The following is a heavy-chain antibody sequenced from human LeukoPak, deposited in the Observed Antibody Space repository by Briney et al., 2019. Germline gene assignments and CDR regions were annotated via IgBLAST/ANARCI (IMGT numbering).Heavy chain of an antibody. CDR3: ARGYCSGGSCYSGWFDP. V-gene: IGHV4-59*01. D-gene: IGHD2-15*01. Sequence: SETLSLTCTVSGGSISSYYWSWIRQPPGKGLEWIGYIYYSGSTNYNPSLKSRVTISVDTSKNQFSLKLSSVTAADTAVYYCARGYCSGGSCYSGWFDPLGQGTLVTVSS. CDR2: IYYSGST. CDR1: GGSISSYY. J-gene: IGHJ5*02.